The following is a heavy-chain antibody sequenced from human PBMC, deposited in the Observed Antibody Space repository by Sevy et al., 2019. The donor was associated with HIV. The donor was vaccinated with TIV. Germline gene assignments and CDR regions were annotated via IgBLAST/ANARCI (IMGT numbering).Heavy chain of an antibody. V-gene: IGHV1-24*01. J-gene: IGHJ4*02. CDR3: ATTKDYYESSGYPFDY. D-gene: IGHD3-22*01. CDR1: GYTLTEFS. CDR2: FDPEDDET. Sequence: ASVTVSCKVSGYTLTEFSMHWVRQAPGKGLEWMATFDPEDDETIYAQKFQGRVTIAEDTSTDTVYMELSSLRSEDTAVYYCATTKDYYESSGYPFDYWGQGTLVTVSS.